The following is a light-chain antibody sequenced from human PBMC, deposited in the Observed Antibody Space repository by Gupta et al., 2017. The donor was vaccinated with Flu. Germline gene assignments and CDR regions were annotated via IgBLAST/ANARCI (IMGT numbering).Light chain of an antibody. V-gene: IGLV3-21*02. Sequence: SYVLTQPPSVSVAPEETASISCAETNIGSKSVYWYQQKTGQAPVLVVHDDYDRSSGIPERFSGSNSGDTATLTIRRVEAGDEADYYCQVWDSTSNHVVFGGGTKLTVL. CDR2: DDY. CDR1: NIGSKS. CDR3: QVWDSTSNHVV. J-gene: IGLJ2*01.